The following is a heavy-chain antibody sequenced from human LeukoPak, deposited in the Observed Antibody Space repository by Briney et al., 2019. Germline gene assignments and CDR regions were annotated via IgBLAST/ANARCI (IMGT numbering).Heavy chain of an antibody. J-gene: IGHJ4*02. CDR3: ARGRDGSWYFFDY. CDR1: GGSISSNY. Sequence: SETLSLTCTVSGGSISSNYWSWIRQPAGEGLEWIGRIYTSGSTNYNPSLTSRVTMSVDTSKNQFSLKLSSVTAADTAVYYCARGRDGSWYFFDYWRQGTLVTVSS. V-gene: IGHV4-4*07. CDR2: IYTSGST. D-gene: IGHD6-13*01.